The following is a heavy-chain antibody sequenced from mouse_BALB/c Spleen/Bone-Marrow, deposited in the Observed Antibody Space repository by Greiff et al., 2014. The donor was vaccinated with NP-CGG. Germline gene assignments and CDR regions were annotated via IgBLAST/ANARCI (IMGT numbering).Heavy chain of an antibody. V-gene: IGHV5-12*01. D-gene: IGHD1-1*01. CDR1: GFSFSDYY. J-gene: IGHJ2*01. Sequence: EVQVVESGGGLVQPGGSLKLSCAPSGFSFSDYYMYWIRQTPEKRLEWVAYISNGGGSTYYPDTVKGRFTISRDNAKNTLYLQMSRLKSEDTAMYYCARLGDYSYFDYWGQGTTLTVSS. CDR2: ISNGGGST. CDR3: ARLGDYSYFDY.